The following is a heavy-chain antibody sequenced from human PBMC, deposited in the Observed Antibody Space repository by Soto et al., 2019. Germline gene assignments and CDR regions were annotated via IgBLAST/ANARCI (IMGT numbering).Heavy chain of an antibody. D-gene: IGHD5-12*01. V-gene: IGHV1-18*01. CDR2: ISAYNGNT. CDR3: AIVQRGYHFAY. J-gene: IGHJ4*02. CDR1: GYTFTSYG. Sequence: QVQLLQSGAEVKKPGASVKVSCKASGYTFTSYGINWVRQAPGQFLEWMGWISAYNGNTHYAQKLQGRVTMTKDTSTGTAYMELRLLRYDEPAVDYCAIVQRGYHFAYWGQGALRTLSS.